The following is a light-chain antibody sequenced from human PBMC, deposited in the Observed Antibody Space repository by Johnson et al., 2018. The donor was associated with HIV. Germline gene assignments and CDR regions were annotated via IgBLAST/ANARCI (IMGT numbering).Light chain of an antibody. CDR1: SSNIGNNY. CDR2: DNN. J-gene: IGLJ1*01. CDR3: GTWDSSLSVYV. Sequence: QSVLTQSPSVSAAPGQKVTISCSGSSSNIGNNYVSWYQQLPGTAPKLLIYDNNKRPSGIPDRFSGSKSGTSATLGIPGLQPGDEADYYCGTWDSSLSVYVFGTGTKVTVL. V-gene: IGLV1-51*01.